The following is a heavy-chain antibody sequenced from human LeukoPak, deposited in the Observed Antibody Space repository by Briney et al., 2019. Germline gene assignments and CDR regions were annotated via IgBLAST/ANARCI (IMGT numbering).Heavy chain of an antibody. CDR1: GGSISSGDYY. CDR2: IYYSGST. J-gene: IGHJ4*02. V-gene: IGHV4-30-4*01. Sequence: RASETLSLTCTVSGGSISSGDYYWSWIRQPPRKGLEWIGYIYYSGSTYYNPSLKSRVTISVDTSKNQFSLKLSSVTAADTAVYYCATMFYDSSGYYNGYFDYWGQGTLVTVSS. D-gene: IGHD3-22*01. CDR3: ATMFYDSSGYYNGYFDY.